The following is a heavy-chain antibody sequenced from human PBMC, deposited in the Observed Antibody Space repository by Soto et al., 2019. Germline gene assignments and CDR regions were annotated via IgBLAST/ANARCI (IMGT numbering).Heavy chain of an antibody. D-gene: IGHD3-22*01. J-gene: IGHJ4*02. CDR2: ISGSGGST. CDR3: AKAPSRDYYDSSGRYFDY. CDR1: GFTFSSYA. V-gene: IGHV3-23*01. Sequence: GGSLRLSCAASGFTFSSYAMSWVRQAPGEGLEWVSAISGSGGSTYYADSVKGRFTISRDNSKNTLYLQMNSLRAEDTAVYYCAKAPSRDYYDSSGRYFDYWGQGTLVTVSS.